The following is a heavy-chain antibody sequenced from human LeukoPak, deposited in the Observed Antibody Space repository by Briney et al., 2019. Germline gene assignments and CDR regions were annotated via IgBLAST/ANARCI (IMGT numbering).Heavy chain of an antibody. D-gene: IGHD5-12*01. CDR1: GYTFTGYY. J-gene: IGHJ3*02. CDR2: INPTSGGT. Sequence: ASVKVSCKASGYTFTGYYMHWVRQAPGQGLEWMGWINPTSGGTNYAQKFQGRVTMTRDTSISTAYMELSRLRSDDTAVYYCARAIRPKSSDAFDIWGQGTMVTVSS. V-gene: IGHV1-2*02. CDR3: ARAIRPKSSDAFDI.